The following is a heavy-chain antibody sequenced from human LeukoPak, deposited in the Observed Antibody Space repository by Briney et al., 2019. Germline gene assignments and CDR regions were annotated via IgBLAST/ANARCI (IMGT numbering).Heavy chain of an antibody. J-gene: IGHJ6*02. CDR2: INPNSGNT. Sequence: ASVKVSCKASGYTFTGYYMHWVRQAPGQGLEWMGWINPNSGNTGYAQKFQGRVTMTRNTSISTAYMELSSLRSEDAAVYYCARGSADPHYYYYYGMDVWGQGTTVTVSS. CDR3: ARGSADPHYYYYYGMDV. V-gene: IGHV1-8*02. CDR1: GYTFTGYY.